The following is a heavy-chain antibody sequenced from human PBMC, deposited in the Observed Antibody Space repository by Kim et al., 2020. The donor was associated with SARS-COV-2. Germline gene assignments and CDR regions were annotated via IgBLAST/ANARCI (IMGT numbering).Heavy chain of an antibody. D-gene: IGHD6-13*01. Sequence: SETLSLTCTVSSDSISSYYWSWIRQLPGKVLEWLGYIYYSGSTDYNPSLKSRVTISWDTSKNQVSLDVTSVSAADTAVYYCTRSEGRGSWHQFDYWGQG. CDR2: IYYSGST. J-gene: IGHJ4*02. CDR1: SDSISSYY. CDR3: TRSEGRGSWHQFDY. V-gene: IGHV4-59*01.